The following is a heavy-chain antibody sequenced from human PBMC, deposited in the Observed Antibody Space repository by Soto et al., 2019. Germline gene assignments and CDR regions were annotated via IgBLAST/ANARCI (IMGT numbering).Heavy chain of an antibody. J-gene: IGHJ4*02. Sequence: PSETLSLTCTVSGGSINSYFWSWVRQPPGKGLEWIGYIYHSGSTFYNPSLKSRLTLSLDTSNNQFSLRLSSVTPADTAVYYCTSRAHDFWGPGTLVTVSS. V-gene: IGHV4-59*01. CDR3: TSRAHDF. D-gene: IGHD3-3*01. CDR2: IYHSGST. CDR1: GGSINSYF.